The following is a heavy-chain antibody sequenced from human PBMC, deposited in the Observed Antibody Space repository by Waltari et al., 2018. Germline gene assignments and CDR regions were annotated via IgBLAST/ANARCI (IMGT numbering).Heavy chain of an antibody. V-gene: IGHV3-73*01. CDR2: IRREPYNYAT. Sequence: EVQVVESGGGLVQPGGSPKLSCATSGFSFSGSTIHWVRQTPGKGLEWVGRIRREPYNYATAYSASVKGRFTISRDDSKNTAYLQMNSLRTEDTAVYYCSGGEVTGTDFWGQGTLVTVSS. D-gene: IGHD6-19*01. CDR1: GFSFSGST. CDR3: SGGEVTGTDF. J-gene: IGHJ4*02.